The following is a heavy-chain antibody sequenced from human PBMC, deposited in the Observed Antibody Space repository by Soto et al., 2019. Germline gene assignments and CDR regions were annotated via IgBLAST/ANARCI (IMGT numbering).Heavy chain of an antibody. Sequence: SETLSLTCTVSGGSISTSSYYWGWIRQPPGKGLEWIGAIYYSGSTYYNPSLKSRVTISVDTSKDQFSLKLSSVIAADTAVYYCAREVVTGPPDGYYYVDVWGKGTTVTVSS. D-gene: IGHD2-2*01. V-gene: IGHV4-39*01. J-gene: IGHJ6*03. CDR1: GGSISTSSYY. CDR3: AREVVTGPPDGYYYVDV. CDR2: IYYSGST.